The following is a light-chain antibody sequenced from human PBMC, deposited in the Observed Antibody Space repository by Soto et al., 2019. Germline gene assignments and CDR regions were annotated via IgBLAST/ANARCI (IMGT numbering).Light chain of an antibody. CDR1: QSVSDY. V-gene: IGKV3-15*01. J-gene: IGKJ1*01. CDR2: GAS. CDR3: QQYHYWWT. Sequence: EIVLTQSPGTLSLSPLERATLSCRASQSVSDYLAWYQQRPGQAPRLLIYGASNRATGVSGRFSGSGSGTEFTLTISSLQSGDFAVYYCQQYHYWWTFGQGTKVDIK.